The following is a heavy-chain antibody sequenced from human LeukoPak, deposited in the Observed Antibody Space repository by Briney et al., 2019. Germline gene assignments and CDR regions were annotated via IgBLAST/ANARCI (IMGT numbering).Heavy chain of an antibody. J-gene: IGHJ4*02. CDR2: IYYSGST. CDR1: GGSISSSSYY. V-gene: IGHV4-39*07. CDR3: AREGGLDYGDSYFDY. D-gene: IGHD4-17*01. Sequence: SETLSLTCTVSGGSISSSSYYWGWIRQPPGKGLEWIGSIYYSGSTYYNPSLKSRVTISVDTSKNQFSLKLSSVTAADTAVYYCAREGGLDYGDSYFDYWGQGTLVTVSS.